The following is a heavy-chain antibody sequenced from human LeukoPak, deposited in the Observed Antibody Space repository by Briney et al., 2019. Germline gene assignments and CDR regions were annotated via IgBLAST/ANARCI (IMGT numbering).Heavy chain of an antibody. J-gene: IGHJ4*02. V-gene: IGHV3-23*01. CDR3: AKVDDSSGYTPGY. D-gene: IGHD3-22*01. CDR1: GFTFSSYA. Sequence: GGSLRLSCAASGFTFSSYAMSWVRQAPGKGLEWVSAISGSGGSTYYADSVEGRFTISRDNSKNTLYLQMNSLRAEDTAVYYCAKVDDSSGYTPGYWGQGTLVTVSS. CDR2: ISGSGGST.